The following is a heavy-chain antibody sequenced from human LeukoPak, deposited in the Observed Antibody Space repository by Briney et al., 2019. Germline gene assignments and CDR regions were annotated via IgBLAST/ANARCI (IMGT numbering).Heavy chain of an antibody. Sequence: ASVKVPCKASGYTFTSSYMHWVRQAPGQGLEWMGIINPSGGSTSYAQKFQGRVTMTRDTSTSTVYMELSSLRSEDTAVYYCARAARIIQYSNLNFDYWGQGTLVTVSS. J-gene: IGHJ4*02. CDR2: INPSGGST. V-gene: IGHV1-46*01. D-gene: IGHD4-11*01. CDR1: GYTFTSSY. CDR3: ARAARIIQYSNLNFDY.